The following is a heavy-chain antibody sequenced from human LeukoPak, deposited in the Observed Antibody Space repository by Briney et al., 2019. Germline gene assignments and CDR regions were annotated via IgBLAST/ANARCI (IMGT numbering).Heavy chain of an antibody. J-gene: IGHJ4*02. V-gene: IGHV3-23*01. Sequence: PGGSLRLSCAASGFTFSSYAMSWVRQAPGKGLEWVSAISGSGGSTYYADSVKGRFTISRDNSKNTLYPQMNSLRAEDTAVYYCARDYRNYGSGSSALDYWGQGTLVTVSS. CDR1: GFTFSSYA. CDR3: ARDYRNYGSGSSALDY. CDR2: ISGSGGST. D-gene: IGHD3-10*01.